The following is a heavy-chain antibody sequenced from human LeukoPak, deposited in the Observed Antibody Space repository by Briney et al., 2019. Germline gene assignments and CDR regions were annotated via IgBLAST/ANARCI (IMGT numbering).Heavy chain of an antibody. CDR3: AKDGGPNYYYYYMDV. V-gene: IGHV3-23*01. CDR2: ISGSGDST. Sequence: PGGSLRLSCAASGFTFSSYAMSWVRQAPGKGLEWVSAISGSGDSTSYADSVKGRFTISRDNSMNTLFLQMSSLRAEDTAIYYCAKDGGPNYYYYYMDVWGKGTTVTISS. J-gene: IGHJ6*03. CDR1: GFTFSSYA. D-gene: IGHD3-3*01.